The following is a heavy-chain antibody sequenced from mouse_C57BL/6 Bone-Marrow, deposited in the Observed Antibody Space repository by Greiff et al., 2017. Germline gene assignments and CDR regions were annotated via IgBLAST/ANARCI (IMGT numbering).Heavy chain of an antibody. D-gene: IGHD1-1*01. CDR1: GYTFTSYW. CDR3: ARWGGSSNNWYFDV. CDR2: IDPSDSYT. J-gene: IGHJ1*03. V-gene: IGHV1-59*01. Sequence: QVQLQQPGAELVRPGTSVKLSCKASGYTFTSYWMHWVKQRPGQGLEWIGVIDPSDSYTNYNQKFKGKATLTVDTSSSTAYMQLSSLTSEDSAVYYCARWGGSSNNWYFDVWGTGTTVTVSS.